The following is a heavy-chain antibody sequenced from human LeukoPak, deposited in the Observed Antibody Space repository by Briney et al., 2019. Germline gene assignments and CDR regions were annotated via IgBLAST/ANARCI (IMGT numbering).Heavy chain of an antibody. D-gene: IGHD1-20*01. CDR2: ISGSGGST. V-gene: IGHV3-23*01. CDR1: GFTFSSYA. J-gene: IGHJ6*02. Sequence: GGSLRLSCAASGFTFSSYAMSWVRQAPGKGLEWVSAISGSGGSTYYADSVKGRFTISRDNAKNSLYLQMNSLRAEDTALYYCAKDNSNYGMDVWGQGTTVTVSS. CDR3: AKDNSNYGMDV.